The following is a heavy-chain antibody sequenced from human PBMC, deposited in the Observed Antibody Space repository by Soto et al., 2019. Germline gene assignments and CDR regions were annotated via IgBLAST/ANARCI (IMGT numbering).Heavy chain of an antibody. CDR1: GFTFNDHY. CDR2: TRNKANSYST. CDR3: ASLFIILNSYSGLDV. Sequence: PGGSLRLSCAASGFTFNDHYMDWVRQGPGKGLEWVGRTRNKANSYSTDYAASVKGRFTISRDDSKNSLYLQMNSLKTEDTAVYYCASLFIILNSYSGLDVCGQGTTVTVSS. V-gene: IGHV3-72*01. J-gene: IGHJ6*02. D-gene: IGHD3-3*01.